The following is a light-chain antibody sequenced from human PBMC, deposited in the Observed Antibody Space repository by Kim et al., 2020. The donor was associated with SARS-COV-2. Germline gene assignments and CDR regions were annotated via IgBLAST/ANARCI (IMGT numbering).Light chain of an antibody. V-gene: IGLV1-40*01. CDR2: GNS. J-gene: IGLJ2*01. CDR1: RSNIGADYD. CDR3: QSYDSSLTGYII. Sequence: QSVLMQPPSVSGAPGQRVTISCTGGRSNIGADYDVHWYKQTLGTAHKLLIRGNSNRTSGVPDRISASKSGTSASLAITGLQADDEGDYYCQSYDSSLTGYIIFGGGTQLTVL.